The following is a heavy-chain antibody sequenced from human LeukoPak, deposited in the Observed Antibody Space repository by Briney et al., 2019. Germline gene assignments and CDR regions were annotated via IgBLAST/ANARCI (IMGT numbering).Heavy chain of an antibody. D-gene: IGHD6-13*01. Sequence: SETLSLTCAVYGGSFSGYYWSWIRQPPGKELEWIGEINHSGSTNYNPSLKSRVTISVDTSKNQFSLKLSSVTAADTAVYYCARARIAEAGFFDYWGQGTLVTVSS. V-gene: IGHV4-34*01. CDR3: ARARIAEAGFFDY. CDR1: GGSFSGYY. CDR2: INHSGST. J-gene: IGHJ4*02.